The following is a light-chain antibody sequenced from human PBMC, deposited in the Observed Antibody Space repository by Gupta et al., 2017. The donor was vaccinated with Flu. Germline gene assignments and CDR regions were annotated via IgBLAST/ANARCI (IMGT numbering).Light chain of an antibody. Sequence: DIQMTQSPSSLSASVGDRVTITCRASQGISNHLSWFQQKPGKAPKSLIYAASSLHDGVPPKCSGSGSGTDFTLTSSSLQPEDSATYYCQQYKSYPSTFGGGTRVVIK. CDR1: QGISNH. J-gene: IGKJ4*01. CDR3: QQYKSYPST. V-gene: IGKV1-16*02. CDR2: AAS.